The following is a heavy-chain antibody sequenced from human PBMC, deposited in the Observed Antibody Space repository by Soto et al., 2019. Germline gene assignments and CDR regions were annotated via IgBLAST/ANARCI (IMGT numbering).Heavy chain of an antibody. V-gene: IGHV1-69*06. J-gene: IGHJ6*02. CDR1: GGTXSSYA. D-gene: IGHD5-12*01. Sequence: SXKVSFKASGGTXSSYAIRLVRQAPGQGLGWMGGIIPIFCTANYAQKFQGRVTINADKSTSTAYMELSSLRSEDTAVYYCARDTRNSGYDWAYYYYGMDVWGQGNTVTV. CDR2: IIPIFCTA. CDR3: ARDTRNSGYDWAYYYYGMDV.